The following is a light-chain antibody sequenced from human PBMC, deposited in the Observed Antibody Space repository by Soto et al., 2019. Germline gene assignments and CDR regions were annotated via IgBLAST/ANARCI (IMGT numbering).Light chain of an antibody. CDR1: QSVSSY. J-gene: IGKJ5*01. Sequence: EIVLTQSPATLSLSPGESATLSCRASQSVSSYLAWYQQKPGQAPRLLIYDASNRATGIPARFSGSGSGTDFTLTISSLEPEDFAVYYCQQRSNWPRVITFGQGTRLEIK. V-gene: IGKV3-11*01. CDR3: QQRSNWPRVIT. CDR2: DAS.